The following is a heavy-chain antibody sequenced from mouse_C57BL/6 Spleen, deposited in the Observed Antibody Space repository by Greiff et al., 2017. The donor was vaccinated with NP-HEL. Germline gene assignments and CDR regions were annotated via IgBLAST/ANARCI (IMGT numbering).Heavy chain of an antibody. CDR2: IYPGDGDT. Sequence: VQLVESGPELVKPGASVKISCKASSYAFSSSWMNWVKQRPGKGLEWIGRIYPGDGDTNYNGKFKGKATLTADKSSSTAYMQLSSLTSEDSAVYFCARTELTTVVGDWYFDVWGTGTTVTVSS. D-gene: IGHD1-1*01. CDR1: SYAFSSSW. V-gene: IGHV1-82*01. CDR3: ARTELTTVVGDWYFDV. J-gene: IGHJ1*03.